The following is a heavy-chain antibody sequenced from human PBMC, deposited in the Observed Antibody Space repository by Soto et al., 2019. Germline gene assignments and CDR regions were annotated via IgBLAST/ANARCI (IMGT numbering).Heavy chain of an antibody. V-gene: IGHV1-46*01. CDR2: INPNSAST. J-gene: IGHJ4*02. CDR3: ARVPYSYGSLYYLDF. Sequence: ASVKVSCKASGYTFTYYYIHWVRQAPGQGLEWMGIINPNSASTTYAQQFQGRVTMTRDTSTSTVYMELASLTSEDTAIYYCARVPYSYGSLYYLDFWGQGTLVTVSS. CDR1: GYTFTYYY. D-gene: IGHD3-10*01.